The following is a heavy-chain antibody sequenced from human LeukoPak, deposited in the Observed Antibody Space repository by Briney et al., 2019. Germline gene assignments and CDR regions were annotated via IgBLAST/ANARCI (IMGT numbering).Heavy chain of an antibody. J-gene: IGHJ4*02. CDR3: ARADTAMAFDY. V-gene: IGHV3-53*01. D-gene: IGHD5-18*01. CDR2: IYSGGST. CDR1: GFTVSSNY. Sequence: PGGSLRLSCAASGFTVSSNYMSWVRQAPGKGLEWVSVIYSGGSTYYADSVKGRFTISRDNSKNTLYLQMNSLRAEDTAVYYCARADTAMAFDYWGQGTLVTVSS.